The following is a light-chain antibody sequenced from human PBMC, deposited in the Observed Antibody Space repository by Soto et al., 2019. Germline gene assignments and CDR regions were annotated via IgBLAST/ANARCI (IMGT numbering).Light chain of an antibody. CDR2: ETS. CDR1: QSFSSSY. V-gene: IGKV3-20*01. CDR3: QQYGTSPRT. Sequence: DIVLTPSPGTLSLSPGARPSLPGRASQSFSSSYLAWYQQEPGQAPRLLIYETSSRATGIPDRFSGSGSQTDFTLTISRLEPEDFAVYYCQQYGTSPRTFGQGTKVDI. J-gene: IGKJ1*01.